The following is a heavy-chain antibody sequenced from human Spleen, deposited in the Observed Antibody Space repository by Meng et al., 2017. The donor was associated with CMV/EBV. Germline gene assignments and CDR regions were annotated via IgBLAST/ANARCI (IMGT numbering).Heavy chain of an antibody. CDR1: GFSFSASA. J-gene: IGHJ4*02. Sequence: GESLKISCAASGFSFSASAMHWVRQASGKGLEWVGRIRSKANSYATTYAASVKGRFTISRDDSKNTAYLQMNSLKADDTAVYFCTRHVFDYWGQGILVTVSS. CDR2: IRSKANSYAT. V-gene: IGHV3-73*01. CDR3: TRHVFDY.